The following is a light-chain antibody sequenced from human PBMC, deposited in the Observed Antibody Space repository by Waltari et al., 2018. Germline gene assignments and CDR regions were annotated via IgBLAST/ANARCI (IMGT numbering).Light chain of an antibody. Sequence: SSELTHDPAVSVAVGQTVRLTCQGDSPRSYDESWYQQKPGQAPILVIYGKDSRPSGIPDRFSGSTSGNTASLTIPGSQAEDEADYYCHSRVVSNVRGAFGGGTKLTVL. CDR3: HSRVVSNVRGA. V-gene: IGLV3-19*01. J-gene: IGLJ2*01. CDR2: GKD. CDR1: SPRSYD.